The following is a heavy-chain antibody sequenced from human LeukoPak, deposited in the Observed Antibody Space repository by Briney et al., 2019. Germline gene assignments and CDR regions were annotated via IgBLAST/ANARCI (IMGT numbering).Heavy chain of an antibody. Sequence: GGSLRLSCAASGFTFSSYSMNWVRQAPGKGLEWISYIGSRSRTIFYADSVKGRFTISRDNAKNSLYLQMNSLRAEDTAVYYCAELGITMIGGVWGKGTTVTISS. CDR1: GFTFSSYS. CDR3: AELGITMIGGV. J-gene: IGHJ6*04. D-gene: IGHD3-10*02. CDR2: IGSRSRTI. V-gene: IGHV3-48*04.